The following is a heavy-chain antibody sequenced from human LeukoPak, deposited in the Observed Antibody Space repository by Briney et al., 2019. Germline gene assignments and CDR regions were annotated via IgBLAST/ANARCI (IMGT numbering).Heavy chain of an antibody. CDR2: IRGSGGRT. J-gene: IGHJ3*01. V-gene: IGHV3-23*01. CDR1: RLIFNMYA. Sequence: RGRSLTLSCAPSRLIFNMYAIGWVRQAPEGGREWVAGIRGSGGRTRYAEAVKGQYTISRDNSKSTLYVELNSLRDEDTAVYYCAKNGQGQWLVPSGQWGQGTMVSVS. CDR3: AKNGQGQWLVPSGQ. D-gene: IGHD6-19*01.